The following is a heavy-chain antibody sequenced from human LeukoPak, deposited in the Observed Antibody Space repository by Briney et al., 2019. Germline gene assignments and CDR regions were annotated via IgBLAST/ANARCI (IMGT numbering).Heavy chain of an antibody. CDR1: GFSFSDSW. CDR3: ATYTNWMAGEV. D-gene: IGHD1-1*01. Sequence: GGSLRLSCVASGFSFSDSWMSWVRQAPGKGLEWVADINKGGSVRDYVDSVKGRFTISRDNAKNSLYLQMDSLRAEDTAVYYCATYTNWMAGEVWGQGVTVSV. J-gene: IGHJ6*02. CDR2: INKGGSVR. V-gene: IGHV3-7*01.